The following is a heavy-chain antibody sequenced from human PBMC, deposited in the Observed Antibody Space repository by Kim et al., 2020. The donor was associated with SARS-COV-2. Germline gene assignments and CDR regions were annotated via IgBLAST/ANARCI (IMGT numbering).Heavy chain of an antibody. J-gene: IGHJ4*02. V-gene: IGHV3-66*01. CDR1: GFTVSTNY. Sequence: GGSLRLSCAASGFTVSTNYMSWVRQAPGKGLEWVSVIYSGGNTYYADSLKGRFTISRDNSTNTIYLQMNSLRVEDTAVYYCAGGVSGNDWRILDYWVQG. CDR2: IYSGGNT. CDR3: AGGVSGNDWRILDY. D-gene: IGHD1-1*01.